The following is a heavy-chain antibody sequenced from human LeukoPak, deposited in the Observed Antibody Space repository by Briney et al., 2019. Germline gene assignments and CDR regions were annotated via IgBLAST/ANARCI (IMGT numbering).Heavy chain of an antibody. CDR2: ISYSGST. J-gene: IGHJ5*02. Sequence: PSETLSLTCTVSGGSISGYYWSWIRQPPGKGLEWIGYISYSGSTNYNPSLKSRVTISVDTSKNQFSLKLSSVTAADTAVYYCARREYSYGYWFDPWGQGTLVTVSS. D-gene: IGHD5-18*01. CDR1: GGSISGYY. CDR3: ARREYSYGYWFDP. V-gene: IGHV4-59*08.